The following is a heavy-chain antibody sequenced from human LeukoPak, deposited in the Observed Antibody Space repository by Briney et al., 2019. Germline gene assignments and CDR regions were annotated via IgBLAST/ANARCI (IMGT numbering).Heavy chain of an antibody. D-gene: IGHD3-10*01. CDR2: IYYSGST. CDR3: ARVPAFNYGSGSSYTRGGY. Sequence: PSETLSLTCTVSGGSISSGGYYWSWIRQHPGKGLEWVGYIYYSGSTYYNPSLKSRVTISVDTSKNQFSLKLSSVTAADTAVYHCARVPAFNYGSGSSYTRGGYWGQGTLVTVSS. V-gene: IGHV4-31*03. CDR1: GGSISSGGYY. J-gene: IGHJ4*02.